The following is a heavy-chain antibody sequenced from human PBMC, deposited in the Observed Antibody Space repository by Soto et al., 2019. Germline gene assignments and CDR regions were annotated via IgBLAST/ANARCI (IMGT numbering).Heavy chain of an antibody. CDR2: IYYSGST. CDR3: ARHHLHEQWLGPEYFQH. CDR1: GGSISSSSYY. V-gene: IGHV4-39*01. D-gene: IGHD6-19*01. J-gene: IGHJ1*01. Sequence: QLQLQESGPGLVKPSETLSLTCTVSGGSISSSSYYWGWIRQPPGKGLEWIGSIYYSGSTYYNPSLKTRATISVDKSKNQFSLKLSSVTAADTAVYYCARHHLHEQWLGPEYFQHWGQGTLVTVSS.